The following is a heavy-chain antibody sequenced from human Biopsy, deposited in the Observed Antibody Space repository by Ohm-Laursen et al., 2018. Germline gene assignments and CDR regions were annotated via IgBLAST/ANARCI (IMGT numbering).Heavy chain of an antibody. CDR3: GRDPIVGSKADGLDV. J-gene: IGHJ6*02. V-gene: IGHV3-33*01. CDR1: VFTFSVHA. Sequence: SLRLSCTASVFTFSVHAMHWVRQAPRKGLEWVAIIWYDGSREYYVDSVKGRFTISRDNSKNTVYLEMNSLRAEDTAVYVCGRDPIVGSKADGLDVWGQGTRVTVSS. CDR2: IWYDGSRE. D-gene: IGHD1-26*01.